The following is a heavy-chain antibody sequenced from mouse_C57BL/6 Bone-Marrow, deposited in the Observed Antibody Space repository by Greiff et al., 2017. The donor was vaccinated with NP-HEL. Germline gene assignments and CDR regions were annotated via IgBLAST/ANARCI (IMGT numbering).Heavy chain of an antibody. V-gene: IGHV1-26*01. J-gene: IGHJ1*03. CDR2: INPNNGGT. D-gene: IGHD2-3*01. CDR3: ARIYDGYHYWYFDV. Sequence: VQLQQSGPELVKPGASVKISCKASGYTFTDYYMNWVKQSHGKSLEWIGDINPNNGGTSYNQKFKGKATLTVDKSSSTAYMELRSLTSEDSAVYYCARIYDGYHYWYFDVWGTGTTVTVSS. CDR1: GYTFTDYY.